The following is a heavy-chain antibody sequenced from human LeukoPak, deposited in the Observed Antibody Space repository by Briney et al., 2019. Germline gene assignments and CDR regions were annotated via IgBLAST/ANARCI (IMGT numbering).Heavy chain of an antibody. D-gene: IGHD6-19*01. Sequence: SETLSLTCTVSGDSIRNYYWTWIRQPPGKGLEWIGYIHSSGSTNFNPSLKSRVTISVDTSKNQFSLKLSSLTAADTAVYYCARDLRFSSAWYDWYFDLWGRGTLVTVSS. V-gene: IGHV4-59*01. CDR2: IHSSGST. CDR1: GDSIRNYY. J-gene: IGHJ2*01. CDR3: ARDLRFSSAWYDWYFDL.